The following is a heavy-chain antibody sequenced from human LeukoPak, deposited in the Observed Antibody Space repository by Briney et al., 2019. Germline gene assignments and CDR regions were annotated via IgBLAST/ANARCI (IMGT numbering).Heavy chain of an antibody. CDR2: ISSSGSPI. CDR1: GFTFSKYY. Sequence: GGSLRLSCAASGFTFSKYYMNSIRQAPGKGLEWVSYISSSGSPIYYADSVKGRFTISRDNAENSLYLQMNSLRVEDTAVYYCARAGSAWYTPGYWGQGTLVTVSS. J-gene: IGHJ4*02. D-gene: IGHD6-13*01. V-gene: IGHV3-11*04. CDR3: ARAGSAWYTPGY.